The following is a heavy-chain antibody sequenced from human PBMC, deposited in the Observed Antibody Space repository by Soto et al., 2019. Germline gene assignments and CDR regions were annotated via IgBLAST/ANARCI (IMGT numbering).Heavy chain of an antibody. Sequence: ASVKVSCKASGYTFTGYYMHWVRQAPGQGLEWMGWINPNSGGTNYAQKFQGWVTMTRGTSISTAYMELSRLRSDDTAVYYCARQAGELHYYYGMDVWGQGTTVTVSS. CDR3: ARQAGELHYYYGMDV. CDR2: INPNSGGT. D-gene: IGHD3-10*01. CDR1: GYTFTGYY. J-gene: IGHJ6*02. V-gene: IGHV1-2*04.